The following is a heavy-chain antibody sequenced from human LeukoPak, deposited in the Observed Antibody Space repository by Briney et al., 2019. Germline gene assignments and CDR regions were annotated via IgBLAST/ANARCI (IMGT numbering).Heavy chain of an antibody. D-gene: IGHD2-2*01. Sequence: GASVKVSCKASGYTFSSYGISWVRQAPGQGLEWMGWISAYNGNTNYAQKLQGRVTMTTDTSTSTAYMELRSLRSDDTAVYYCARDEPKVVPPNLLDPWGQGTLVTVSS. V-gene: IGHV1-18*01. CDR3: ARDEPKVVPPNLLDP. CDR2: ISAYNGNT. CDR1: GYTFSSYG. J-gene: IGHJ5*02.